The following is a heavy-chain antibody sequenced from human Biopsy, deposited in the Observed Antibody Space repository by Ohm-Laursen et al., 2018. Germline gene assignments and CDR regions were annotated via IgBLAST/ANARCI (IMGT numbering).Heavy chain of an antibody. Sequence: GSLRLSCAASGFTFTNYAMSWVRQAPGKGLEWVSSTSASDDSKYYGDSVKGRFTISRDSSTNTLYLQMNGLRADDTAVYYCATGPVQMVYANLRGEFASWGQGALVTVSS. CDR2: TSASDDSK. CDR3: ATGPVQMVYANLRGEFAS. J-gene: IGHJ5*02. D-gene: IGHD2-8*01. CDR1: GFTFTNYA. V-gene: IGHV3-23*01.